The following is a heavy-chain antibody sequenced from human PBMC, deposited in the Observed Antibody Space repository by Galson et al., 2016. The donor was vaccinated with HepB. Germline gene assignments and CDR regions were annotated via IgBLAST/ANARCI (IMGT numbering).Heavy chain of an antibody. CDR3: VRHPGPNCSSNTCYPDYYYHYYGMDV. Sequence: SETLSLICTVSGGSISSSSYYWGWIRQPPGKGLEWIGTIYYSGSTYYNPSLKSRVTISVDTSKNQFSLKLSSVTAADTAVYYCVRHPGPNCSSNTCYPDYYYHYYGMDVWGQGTTVTVSS. CDR2: IYYSGST. J-gene: IGHJ6*02. V-gene: IGHV4-39*01. CDR1: GGSISSSSYY. D-gene: IGHD2-2*01.